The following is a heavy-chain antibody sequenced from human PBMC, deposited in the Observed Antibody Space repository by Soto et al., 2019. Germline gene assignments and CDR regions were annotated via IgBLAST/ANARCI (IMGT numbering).Heavy chain of an antibody. D-gene: IGHD4-17*01. J-gene: IGHJ5*02. CDR3: AHITHDYGDYDWCDP. Sequence: PGPTLVNPTQTLTLTCTFSGFSLTTSGVGVGWIRQPPGKALEWLALIYWNDDKRYSPSLKSRLTITKDTSKYRVVLTATNMDPVDTATYYGAHITHDYGDYDWCDPGGQGTLVTVS. CDR2: IYWNDDK. CDR1: GFSLTTSGVG. V-gene: IGHV2-5*01.